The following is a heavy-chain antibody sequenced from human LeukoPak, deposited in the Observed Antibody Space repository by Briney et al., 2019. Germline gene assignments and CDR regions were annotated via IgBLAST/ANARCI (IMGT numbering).Heavy chain of an antibody. J-gene: IGHJ4*02. D-gene: IGHD2-15*01. Sequence: PSETLSLTCTVSGGSISAYYWSWIRQPPGKGLEWIGYIYYSGSTNYNPSLKSRVTISVDTSKNQFSLKLSSVTAADTAVYYCAGGLVAAIRPFFHYWGQGTLVPVSS. CDR2: IYYSGST. V-gene: IGHV4-59*01. CDR3: AGGLVAAIRPFFHY. CDR1: GGSISAYY.